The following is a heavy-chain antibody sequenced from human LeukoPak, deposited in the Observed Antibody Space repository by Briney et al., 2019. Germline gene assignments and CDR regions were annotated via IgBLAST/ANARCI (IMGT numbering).Heavy chain of an antibody. V-gene: IGHV3-9*01. CDR2: ISWNSGSI. J-gene: IGHJ6*03. CDR1: GFTFDDYA. CDR3: AREGIAARLYYYYYMDV. D-gene: IGHD6-6*01. Sequence: AGGSLRLSCAASGFTFDDYAMHWVRQAPGKGLEWVSGISWNSGSIGCADSVKGRFTISRDNAKNSLYLQMNSLRAEDTAVYYCAREGIAARLYYYYYMDVWGKGTTVTVSS.